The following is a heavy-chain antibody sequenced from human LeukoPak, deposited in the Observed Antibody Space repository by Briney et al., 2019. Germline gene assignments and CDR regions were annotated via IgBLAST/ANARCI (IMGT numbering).Heavy chain of an antibody. CDR3: ARVNRGRIDY. CDR1: GGSFSGHH. D-gene: IGHD2/OR15-2a*01. V-gene: IGHV4-34*01. Sequence: PSETLSLTCAVYGGSFSGHHWTWIRQSPGKGLEWIGEIHHSGGTNYNPSLNFRVTISLDTSRNQFSLKLIALTAADTAVYYCARVNRGRIDYWGQGILVTVSS. J-gene: IGHJ4*02. CDR2: IHHSGGT.